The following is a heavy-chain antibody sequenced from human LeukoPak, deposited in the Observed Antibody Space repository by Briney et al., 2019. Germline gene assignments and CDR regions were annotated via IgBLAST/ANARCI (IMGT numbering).Heavy chain of an antibody. Sequence: SQTLSLICTVSGGSISSGDFYWSWIRQPPGKGLEWIGYIYYSGSTYYNPSLKSRVTISVDTSKNQFSLKLSSVTAADTAVYYCASFYQAYYFDYWGQGTLATVSS. D-gene: IGHD2-21*01. CDR3: ASFYQAYYFDY. CDR2: IYYSGST. J-gene: IGHJ4*02. V-gene: IGHV4-30-4*01. CDR1: GGSISSGDFY.